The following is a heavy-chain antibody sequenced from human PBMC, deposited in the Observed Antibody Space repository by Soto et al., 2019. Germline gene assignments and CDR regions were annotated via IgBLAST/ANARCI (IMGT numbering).Heavy chain of an antibody. J-gene: IGHJ4*02. Sequence: RRLSCAASGFTFSDYYMSWIRQAPGKGLEWVSYISSSSSYTNYADSVKGRFTISRDNAKSSLYLQMNSLRAEDTAVYYCARERSARDTASTPSDYWGQGTLVTVSS. V-gene: IGHV3-11*06. CDR3: ARERSARDTASTPSDY. CDR1: GFTFSDYY. CDR2: ISSSSSYT. D-gene: IGHD5-18*01.